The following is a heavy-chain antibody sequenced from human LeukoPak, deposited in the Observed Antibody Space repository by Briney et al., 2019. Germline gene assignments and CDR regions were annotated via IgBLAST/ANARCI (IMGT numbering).Heavy chain of an antibody. Sequence: SGGSLRLSCAASGFTVSSNYMSWVRQAPGKGLEWVSVIYSGGSTYYADSVKGRFTISRHNSKNTLYLQMNSLRAEDTSMYYCARVWGRSWFDYWGQGTLVTVSS. CDR3: ARVWGRSWFDY. D-gene: IGHD6-13*01. V-gene: IGHV3-53*04. J-gene: IGHJ4*02. CDR1: GFTVSSNY. CDR2: IYSGGST.